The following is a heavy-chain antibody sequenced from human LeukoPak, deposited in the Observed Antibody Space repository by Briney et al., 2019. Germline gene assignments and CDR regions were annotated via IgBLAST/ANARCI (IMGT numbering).Heavy chain of an antibody. CDR3: AKDVDNGDYVVY. V-gene: IGHV4-39*01. CDR1: GDSISSSNCY. J-gene: IGHJ4*02. D-gene: IGHD4-17*01. CDR2: IYFSGGT. Sequence: SETLSLTCTVSGDSISSSNCYWGWIRQPPGKGLEWIGSIYFSGGTYYNASLKSRVTISVDTSKNQFSLKLSSVTAADTAVYYCAKDVDNGDYVVYWGQGTLVTVSS.